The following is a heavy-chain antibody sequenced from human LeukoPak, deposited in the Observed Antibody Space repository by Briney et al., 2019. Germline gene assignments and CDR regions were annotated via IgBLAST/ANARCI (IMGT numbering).Heavy chain of an antibody. J-gene: IGHJ4*02. V-gene: IGHV3-30*04. D-gene: IGHD3-10*01. CDR1: GFTFSSYA. CDR3: ARSILWFGELSHPIFDY. Sequence: GRSLRLSCAASGFTFSSYAMHWARQAPGKGLEWVAVISYDGSNKYYADSVKGRFTISRDNSKNTLYLQMNSLRAEDTAVYYCARSILWFGELSHPIFDYWGQGTLVTVSS. CDR2: ISYDGSNK.